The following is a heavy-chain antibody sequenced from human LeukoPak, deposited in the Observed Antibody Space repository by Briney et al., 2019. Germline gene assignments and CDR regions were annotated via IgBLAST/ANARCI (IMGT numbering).Heavy chain of an antibody. Sequence: GRSLRLSCAASGFTFSSYGMHWVRQAPGKGLEWVAVISYDGSNKYYADSVKGRFTISRDNSKNTLYLQMNSLRAEDTAVYYCAKLYDAFDIWSQGTMVTVSS. CDR2: ISYDGSNK. V-gene: IGHV3-30*18. J-gene: IGHJ3*02. CDR1: GFTFSSYG. CDR3: AKLYDAFDI.